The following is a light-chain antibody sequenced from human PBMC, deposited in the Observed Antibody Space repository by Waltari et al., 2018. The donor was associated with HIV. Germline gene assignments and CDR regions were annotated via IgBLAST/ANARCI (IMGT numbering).Light chain of an antibody. Sequence: QSALTQPPSASESPGQSVTISCTGTTSDVGYYNYVPWYQQHPGKAPKLIIYEVTNRPSGVPDRFSGSKSGNTASLTVSGLQPEDEADYYCSSYADSNDLLFGGGTRLTVL. J-gene: IGLJ2*01. CDR1: TSDVGYYNY. CDR3: SSYADSNDLL. V-gene: IGLV2-8*01. CDR2: EVT.